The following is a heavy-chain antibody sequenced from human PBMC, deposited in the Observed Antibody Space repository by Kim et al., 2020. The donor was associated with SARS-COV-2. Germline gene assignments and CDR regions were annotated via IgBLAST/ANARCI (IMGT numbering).Heavy chain of an antibody. V-gene: IGHV4-39*01. CDR3: ATPIAGSSLDH. J-gene: IGHJ4*02. CDR2: MYYSGTS. D-gene: IGHD3-10*01. CDR1: GGSITSNHYY. Sequence: SETLSLRCTVSGGSITSNHYYWAWIRQPPGKGLEWIGSMYYSGTSYYNPSLKSRVTISEDTSKNQFSLKLTSVTDADTAVYYCATPIAGSSLDHWGQGIL.